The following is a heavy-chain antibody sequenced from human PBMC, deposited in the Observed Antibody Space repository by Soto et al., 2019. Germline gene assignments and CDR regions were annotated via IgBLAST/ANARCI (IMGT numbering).Heavy chain of an antibody. CDR3: ARELNTDSSAYYSFAY. CDR1: GYTFTAYG. V-gene: IGHV1-18*01. J-gene: IGHJ4*02. D-gene: IGHD3-22*01. CDR2: VSTANDNT. Sequence: QVQMVQSGPEVKMPGASVKVSYKTSGYTFTAYGLAWLRQAPGQRPEWMGWVSTANDNTNYAEKFQGRVTMTTDTSTATTYMELRSLRSDDTAVYYCARELNTDSSAYYSFAYWGQGTLVTVSS.